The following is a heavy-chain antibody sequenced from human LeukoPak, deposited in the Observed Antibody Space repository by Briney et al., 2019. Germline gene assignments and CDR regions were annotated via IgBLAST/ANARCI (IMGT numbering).Heavy chain of an antibody. J-gene: IGHJ4*02. Sequence: GGSLRLSCAASGFTFSSYSMNWVRQAPGKGLEWVSSISSSSSYIYYADSVKGRFTISRDNAKNSLFLQMNSLRAEEPAVYFFARDFLGITMVVRPIDGYRGQGNLGTVSS. CDR1: GFTFSSYS. CDR3: ARDFLGITMVVRPIDGY. CDR2: ISSSSSYI. D-gene: IGHD3-10*01. V-gene: IGHV3-21*01.